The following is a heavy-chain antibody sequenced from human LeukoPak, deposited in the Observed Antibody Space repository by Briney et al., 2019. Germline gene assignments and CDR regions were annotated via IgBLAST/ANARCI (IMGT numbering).Heavy chain of an antibody. CDR2: IYSGGST. CDR1: GSTVSSYY. V-gene: IGHV3-53*01. J-gene: IGHJ4*02. D-gene: IGHD6-13*01. Sequence: GGSLRLSCAASGSTVSSYYMSWVRQAPGKGLEWVSVIYSGGSTYYADSVKGRFTISRDNSKNTVYLQMNSLRAEDTAVYYCARARWVSWYLGFDYWGQGTLVTVSS. CDR3: ARARWVSWYLGFDY.